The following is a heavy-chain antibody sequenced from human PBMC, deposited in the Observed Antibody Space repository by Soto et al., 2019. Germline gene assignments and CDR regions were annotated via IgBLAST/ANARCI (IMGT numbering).Heavy chain of an antibody. D-gene: IGHD2-21*02. V-gene: IGHV1-69*12. J-gene: IGHJ3*02. CDR3: ARGGYCGGDCYRAFAI. CDR2: IILIFGTA. CDR1: GGTFSSYA. Sequence: QVPLVQSGAEVKKPGSSVKVSCKASGGTFSSYAISWVRQAPGQGLEWMGGIILIFGTANYAQKFQGRVTITADESPSTAYIELRSLRSEDTAVYYCARGGYCGGDCYRAFAIGGQGTMVTVSS.